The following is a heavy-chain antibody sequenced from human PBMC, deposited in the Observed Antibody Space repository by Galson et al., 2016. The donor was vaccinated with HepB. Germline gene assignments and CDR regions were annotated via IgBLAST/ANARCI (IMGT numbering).Heavy chain of an antibody. CDR2: IGTKADT. CDR1: GFNFGWSD. Sequence: SLRLSCAASGFNFGWSDMHWVRQSTEKRLEWVAAIGTKADTFYADFVEGRFTISRDNAKSSLYLQMDSLRAEDTAVYYCARDYDHCGADPMGAQGILVTVSS. J-gene: IGHJ4*02. V-gene: IGHV3-13*01. D-gene: IGHD2-21*02. CDR3: ARDYDHCGADPM.